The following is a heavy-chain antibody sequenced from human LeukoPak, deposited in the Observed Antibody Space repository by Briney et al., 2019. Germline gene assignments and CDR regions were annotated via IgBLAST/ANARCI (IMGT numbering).Heavy chain of an antibody. CDR3: AKIAREYSSGWHRYDY. Sequence: PGGSLRLSCAASGFTFSGYGMHWVRQAPGKGLEWVAVIWYDGSNKYYADSVKGRFTISRDNSENTLYLQMNSLRAEDTAVYYCAKIAREYSSGWHRYDYWGQGTLVTVSS. CDR1: GFTFSGYG. J-gene: IGHJ4*02. CDR2: IWYDGSNK. V-gene: IGHV3-33*06. D-gene: IGHD6-19*01.